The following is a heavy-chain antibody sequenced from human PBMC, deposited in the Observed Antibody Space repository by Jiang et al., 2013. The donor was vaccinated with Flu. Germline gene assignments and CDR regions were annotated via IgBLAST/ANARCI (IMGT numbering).Heavy chain of an antibody. CDR3: ARSPAYGVMVANGYFDY. D-gene: IGHD5-12*01. CDR1: GYSFTSYW. J-gene: IGHJ4*02. V-gene: IGHV5-51*01. CDR2: IYPGDSDT. Sequence: ISCKGSGYSFTSYWIGWVRQMPGKGLEWMGIIYPGDSDTRYSPSFQGQVTISADKSISTAYLQWSSLKASGTAMYYCARSPAYGVMVANGYFDYWGQGTLVTVSS.